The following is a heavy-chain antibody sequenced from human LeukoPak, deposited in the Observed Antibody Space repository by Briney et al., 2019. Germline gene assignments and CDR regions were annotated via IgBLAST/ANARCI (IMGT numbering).Heavy chain of an antibody. J-gene: IGHJ4*02. V-gene: IGHV1-18*01. CDR1: GYTFTRYG. CDR2: IIANNGDT. CDR3: ARDFFHGHCAGLSCFLLDY. D-gene: IGHD2-15*01. Sequence: GASVKVSCKASGYTFTRYGISWVRQAPGQGLEWMGWIIANNGDTNSAQKFQGRVTMTTDTSTSTAYMELRSLRSDDTAVYYCARDFFHGHCAGLSCFLLDYWGQGSLVTVSS.